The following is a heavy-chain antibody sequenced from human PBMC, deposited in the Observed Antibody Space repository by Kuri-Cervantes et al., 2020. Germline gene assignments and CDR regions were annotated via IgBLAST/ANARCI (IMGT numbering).Heavy chain of an antibody. D-gene: IGHD3-10*01. J-gene: IGHJ4*02. Sequence: ASVKVSCKASGYTFTGYYMHWVRQAPGQGLEWMGWINPNSGGTNYAQKFQGRVTMTRDTSISTAYMELSRLRSDDTAVYYCARSLGGASYYAYWGQGTLVTVSS. CDR2: INPNSGGT. CDR3: ARSLGGASYYAY. CDR1: GYTFTGYY. V-gene: IGHV1-2*02.